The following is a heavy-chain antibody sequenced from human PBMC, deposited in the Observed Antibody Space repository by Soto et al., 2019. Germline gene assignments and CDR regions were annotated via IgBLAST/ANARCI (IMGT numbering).Heavy chain of an antibody. CDR3: ARGGIAARRFDP. CDR2: IYHSGST. V-gene: IGHV4-30-2*01. Sequence: QLQLQESGSGLVKPSQTLSLTCAVSGGSISSGGYSWSWIRQPPGKGLEWIGYIYHSGSTYYNPSLNSRDTITVDRSKNQFSLKLSSVTAADTAVYYCARGGIAARRFDPWGQGTLVTVSS. D-gene: IGHD6-6*01. CDR1: GGSISSGGYS. J-gene: IGHJ5*02.